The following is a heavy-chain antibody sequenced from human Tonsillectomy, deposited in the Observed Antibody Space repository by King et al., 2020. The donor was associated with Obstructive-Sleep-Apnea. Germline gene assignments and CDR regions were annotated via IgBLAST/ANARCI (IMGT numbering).Heavy chain of an antibody. D-gene: IGHD6-13*01. J-gene: IGHJ4*02. Sequence: DVQLVESGGGLVQPGRSLRLSCAASGFTFDYYAMHWVRQAPGKGLEWVSGISWYSGCKGYADSLKGRFTIFRDNAKNSLYLQMNSLRAEDTALYYCVRIAAAGLFDYWGQGTLVTVSS. CDR2: ISWYSGCK. CDR3: VRIAAAGLFDY. CDR1: GFTFDYYA. V-gene: IGHV3-9*01.